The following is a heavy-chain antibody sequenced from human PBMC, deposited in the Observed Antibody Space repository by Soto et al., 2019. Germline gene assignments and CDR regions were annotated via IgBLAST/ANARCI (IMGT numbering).Heavy chain of an antibody. CDR2: IGIGGFNT. V-gene: IGHV3-23*01. Sequence: GGSLRLSCAASGFTFSNYAMNWVRQAPGKGLEWVSTIGIGGFNTYYADSVKGRFTISRDNSKNALYLQMNSLRDEDTARYYCVKGGKADSYTCFDNWGQGTLVTVSS. CDR1: GFTFSNYA. J-gene: IGHJ4*02. CDR3: VKGGKADSYTCFDN. D-gene: IGHD3-10*01.